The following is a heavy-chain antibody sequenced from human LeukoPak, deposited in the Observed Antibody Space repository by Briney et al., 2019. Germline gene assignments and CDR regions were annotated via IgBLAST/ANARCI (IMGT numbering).Heavy chain of an antibody. Sequence: EASVKVSCKASGYTFITYGINWVRQAPGQGLEWMGWINPNTGNPMYAQGFTGRFVFSLDTSVSTAYLQISSLKAEDTAVYYCARPSGTIFGVVTPFDYWGRGTLVTVSS. D-gene: IGHD3-3*01. V-gene: IGHV7-4-1*02. CDR1: GYTFITYG. CDR2: INPNTGNP. CDR3: ARPSGTIFGVVTPFDY. J-gene: IGHJ4*02.